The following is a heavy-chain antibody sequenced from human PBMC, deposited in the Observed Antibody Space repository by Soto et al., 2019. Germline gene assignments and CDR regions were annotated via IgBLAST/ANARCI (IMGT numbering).Heavy chain of an antibody. Sequence: ASVKGSLKVFRYTLAEIFLYLVRQAPGKGLEWMGGFDPEDGETIYAQKFQGRVTMTEDTSTDTAYMELSSLRSEDTAVYYCATDGWSHAFDIWGQGTMVTVSS. CDR1: RYTLAEIF. V-gene: IGHV1-24*01. CDR3: ATDGWSHAFDI. D-gene: IGHD2-2*03. CDR2: FDPEDGET. J-gene: IGHJ3*02.